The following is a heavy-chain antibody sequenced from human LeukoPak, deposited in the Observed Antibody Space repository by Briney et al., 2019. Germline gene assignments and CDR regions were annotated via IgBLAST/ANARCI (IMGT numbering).Heavy chain of an antibody. CDR2: IIPIFGTA. J-gene: IGHJ4*02. CDR3: ARSSGYEDNNFDY. V-gene: IGHV1-69*05. D-gene: IGHD5-12*01. Sequence: VASVKVSCKASGGTFSSYAISWVRQAPGQGLEWMGGIIPIFGTANYAQKFQGRVTITTDESTSTAYMELSSLRSEDTAVYYCARSSGYEDNNFDYWGQGTLVTVSS. CDR1: GGTFSSYA.